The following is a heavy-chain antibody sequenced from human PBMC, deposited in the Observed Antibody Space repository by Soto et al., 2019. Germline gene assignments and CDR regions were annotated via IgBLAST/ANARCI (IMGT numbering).Heavy chain of an antibody. CDR2: MNPNRGNT. CDR1: GYTFTSYD. J-gene: IGHJ6*02. CDR3: ARGEVVVEPAAILRVSYGMDV. V-gene: IGHV1-8*01. Sequence: QVQLVQSGAEVKKPGASVKVSCKASGYTFTSYDIHWVRQATGQGLEWMGWMNPNRGNTGYAQKCQGRATMTRNTHRSAAYMEVRSLRSEDTAVYYCARGEVVVEPAAILRVSYGMDVWGQGTTVTVSS. D-gene: IGHD2-2*01.